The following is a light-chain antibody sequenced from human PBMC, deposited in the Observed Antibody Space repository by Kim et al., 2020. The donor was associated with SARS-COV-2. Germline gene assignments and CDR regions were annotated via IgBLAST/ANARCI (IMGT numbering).Light chain of an antibody. Sequence: PGERAALSCRASQSVSSSYLAWYQQKPGQAPRLLIYGASSRATGIPDRFSGSGSGTDFTLTITRLEPDDFAVYYCQQYGTSPLTFGGGTKLEL. V-gene: IGKV3-20*01. CDR3: QQYGTSPLT. J-gene: IGKJ4*01. CDR1: QSVSSSY. CDR2: GAS.